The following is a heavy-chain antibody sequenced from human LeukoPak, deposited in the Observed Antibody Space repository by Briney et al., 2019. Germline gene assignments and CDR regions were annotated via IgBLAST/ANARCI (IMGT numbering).Heavy chain of an antibody. D-gene: IGHD6-19*01. CDR3: ARHQWHYYYYMGV. J-gene: IGHJ6*03. CDR2: IYYSGET. Sequence: SETLSLTCTVSGGSISSSSYYWGGIRQPPGKGLEWIGSIYYSGETYYNPSLKSRRITISVDTSKNQFSLRLSSVTAADTAVYYCARHQWHYYYYMGVWGKGSTVTVSS. CDR1: GGSISSSSYY. V-gene: IGHV4-39*01.